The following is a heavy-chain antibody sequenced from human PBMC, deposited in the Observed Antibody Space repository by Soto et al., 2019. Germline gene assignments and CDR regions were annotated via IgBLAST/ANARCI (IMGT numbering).Heavy chain of an antibody. J-gene: IGHJ4*02. CDR1: GYTFSTYA. D-gene: IGHD1-1*01. CDR3: AKVEETGTKRSFDY. Sequence: GGSLRLSCAASGYTFSTYAMSWVRQAPGNGLEWVSSISGSGGIVYYADSVLGRFTISRDNSKNTLYLQMNRLRAEDTAIYYFAKVEETGTKRSFDYWGRGTLDTGSS. CDR2: ISGSGGIV. V-gene: IGHV3-23*01.